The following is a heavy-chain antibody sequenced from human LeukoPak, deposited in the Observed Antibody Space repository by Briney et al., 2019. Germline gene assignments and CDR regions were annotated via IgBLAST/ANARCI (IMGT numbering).Heavy chain of an antibody. Sequence: PGGSLRLSCAASGFTFSSYSMNWVRQAPGKGLEWVSSISSSSSYIYYADSVKGRFTISRDNAKNSLYLQMNSLKTEDTGVYYCAALGPIASAAAHWGQGSLVTVSS. D-gene: IGHD6-13*01. V-gene: IGHV3-21*03. CDR3: AALGPIASAAAH. CDR1: GFTFSSYS. J-gene: IGHJ4*02. CDR2: ISSSSSYI.